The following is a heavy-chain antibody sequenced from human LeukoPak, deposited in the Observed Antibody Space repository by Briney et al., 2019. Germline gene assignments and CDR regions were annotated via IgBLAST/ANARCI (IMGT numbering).Heavy chain of an antibody. CDR2: IYYSGST. J-gene: IGHJ4*02. Sequence: PSETLSLTCTVSGGSISSSSYYWGWIRQPPGKGLEWIGSIYYSGSTYYNPSLKSRVTISVDTSKNQFSLKLSSVTAADTAVYYCARLSSSWYNRRVDYWGQGTLVTVSS. CDR3: ARLSSSWYNRRVDY. V-gene: IGHV4-39*01. D-gene: IGHD6-13*01. CDR1: GGSISSSSYY.